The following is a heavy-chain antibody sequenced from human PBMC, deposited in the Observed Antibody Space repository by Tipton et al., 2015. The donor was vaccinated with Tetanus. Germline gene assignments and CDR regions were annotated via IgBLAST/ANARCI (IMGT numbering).Heavy chain of an antibody. CDR2: IYPDDSDA. CDR1: GYSFKIYW. CDR3: ARRLGPYTGDHFWHFDL. Sequence: VQLVQSGAEVKQPGESLKISCTGSGYSFKIYWLAWVRQMPGKGLEWMGIIYPDDSDARYSPSFQGQVTISANKFTSTAYLQWSSLKASDTAMYYCARRLGPYTGDHFWHFDLWGRGTLVTVSS. D-gene: IGHD3-16*01. J-gene: IGHJ2*01. V-gene: IGHV5-51*01.